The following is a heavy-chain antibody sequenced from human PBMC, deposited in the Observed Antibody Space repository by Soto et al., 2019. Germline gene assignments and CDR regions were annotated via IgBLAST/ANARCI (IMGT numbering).Heavy chain of an antibody. CDR2: ISWNSGTI. J-gene: IGHJ6*02. V-gene: IGHV3-9*01. CDR1: GFTFDDHA. Sequence: GGSLRLSCAASGFTFDDHAMHWVRQGPGKGLEWVSGISWNSGTIVYADSVKGRFTISRDNTKNSLYLQMDSLRREDTALYYCAKDIKSTGLYFGLDLWGQGTTVTVSS. D-gene: IGHD6-19*01. CDR3: AKDIKSTGLYFGLDL.